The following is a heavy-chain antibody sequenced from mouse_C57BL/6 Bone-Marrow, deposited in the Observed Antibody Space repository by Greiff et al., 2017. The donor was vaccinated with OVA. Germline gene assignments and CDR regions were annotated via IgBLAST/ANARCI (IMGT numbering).Heavy chain of an antibody. V-gene: IGHV1-50*01. CDR2: IDPSDSYT. CDR1: GYTFTNYY. CDR3: GSWDFAY. Sequence: VKLMESGAEFVKPGASVKLSCKASGYTFTNYYIQWIKQRPGQGLEWIGEIDPSDSYTNYNQKFKGKATVTVDTSSSTAYMQLSSLKSEDSAVYYCGSWDFAYWGQGTLVTVSA. D-gene: IGHD1-1*01. J-gene: IGHJ3*01.